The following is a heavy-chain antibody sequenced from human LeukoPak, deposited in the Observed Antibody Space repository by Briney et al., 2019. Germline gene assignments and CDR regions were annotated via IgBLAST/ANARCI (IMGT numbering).Heavy chain of an antibody. CDR1: GFTFNNFA. CDR3: AKDDDWGRYKH. D-gene: IGHD3-16*01. J-gene: IGHJ1*01. V-gene: IGHV3-23*01. CDR2: ISGSGGTT. Sequence: GGSLRLSCAASGFTFNNFAMSWVRQAPGKGLEWVSKISGSGGTTYYADSVKGRFTISRDNSKNTQSLQMNSLRAEDTAVYYCAKDDDWGRYKHWGQGTLVTVSS.